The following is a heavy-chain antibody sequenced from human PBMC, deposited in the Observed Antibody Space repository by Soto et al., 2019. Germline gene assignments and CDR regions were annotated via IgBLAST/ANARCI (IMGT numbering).Heavy chain of an antibody. CDR3: ARGGRMTTVTTFDY. V-gene: IGHV4-59*01. J-gene: IGHJ4*02. D-gene: IGHD4-17*01. Sequence: PSETLSLTCTVSGGSIISYYWSWILQPPGKGLEWIGYIYYSGSTNYNPSLKSRVTISVDTSKNQFSLKLSSVTAADTAVYYCARGGRMTTVTTFDYWGQGTLVTVSS. CDR1: GGSIISYY. CDR2: IYYSGST.